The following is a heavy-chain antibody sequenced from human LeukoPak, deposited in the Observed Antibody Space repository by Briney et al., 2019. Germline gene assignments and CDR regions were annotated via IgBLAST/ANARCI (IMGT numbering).Heavy chain of an antibody. D-gene: IGHD6-13*01. J-gene: IGHJ4*02. Sequence: WVSAISVSGGSTYYADSVKGRFTISRDNSKNTLYLQMNSLRAEDTAVYYCANAAAAYFDYWGQGTLVTVSS. V-gene: IGHV3-23*01. CDR2: ISVSGGST. CDR3: ANAAAAYFDY.